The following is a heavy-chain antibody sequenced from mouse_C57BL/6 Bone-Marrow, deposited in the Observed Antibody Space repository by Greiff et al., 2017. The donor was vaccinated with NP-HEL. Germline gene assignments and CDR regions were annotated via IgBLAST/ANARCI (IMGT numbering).Heavy chain of an antibody. J-gene: IGHJ3*01. D-gene: IGHD1-1*01. CDR1: GYTFTSYW. Sequence: QVQLQQPGAELVKPGASVKLSCKASGYTFTSYWMHWVKQRPGQGLEWIGMIHPNSGSTNYNEKFKSKATLTVDKSSSTAYMQLSSLTSEDSAVYYCARERGSCLAWFAYWGQGTLVTVSA. V-gene: IGHV1-64*01. CDR3: ARERGSCLAWFAY. CDR2: IHPNSGST.